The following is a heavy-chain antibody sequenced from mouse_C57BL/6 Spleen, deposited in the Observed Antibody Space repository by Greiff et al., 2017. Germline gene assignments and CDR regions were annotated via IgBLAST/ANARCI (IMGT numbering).Heavy chain of an antibody. CDR2: ISSGSSTI. CDR3: ASIYYGSSYGFAY. Sequence: EVNLVESGGGLVKPGGSLKLSCAASGFTFSDYGMHWVRQAPEKGLEWVAYISSGSSTIYYADTVKGRFTISRDNAKNTLFLQMTSLRAEDTAMYYCASIYYGSSYGFAYWGQGTLVTVSA. CDR1: GFTFSDYG. D-gene: IGHD1-1*01. V-gene: IGHV5-17*01. J-gene: IGHJ3*01.